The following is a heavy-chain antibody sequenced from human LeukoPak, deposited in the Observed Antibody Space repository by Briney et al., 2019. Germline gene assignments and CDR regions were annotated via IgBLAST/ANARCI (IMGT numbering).Heavy chain of an antibody. CDR2: IFYTGST. Sequence: SETLSLTCTVSGGSISSYYWSWIRQPPGKGLEWIGYIFYTGSTNYNPSLKSRVTISVLTSKNRFSLKLSSVTAADTAVYYCATLAGGDDAFDIWGQGTMVTVSS. D-gene: IGHD4-23*01. V-gene: IGHV4-59*01. CDR3: ATLAGGDDAFDI. CDR1: GGSISSYY. J-gene: IGHJ3*02.